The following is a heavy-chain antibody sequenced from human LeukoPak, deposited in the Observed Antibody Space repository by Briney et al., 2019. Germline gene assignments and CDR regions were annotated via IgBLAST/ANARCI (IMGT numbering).Heavy chain of an antibody. CDR1: GFTFSSYA. D-gene: IGHD3-9*01. CDR3: AKVRFSTSLGRYFDWLLFPPDY. CDR2: ISGSGGST. V-gene: IGHV3-23*01. Sequence: PGGSLRLSCAASGFTFSSYAMSWVRQAPGKGLEWVSAISGSGGSTYYADSVKGRFTISRDNSKNTLYLQMNSLRAEDTAVYYCAKVRFSTSLGRYFDWLLFPPDYWGQGTLVTVSS. J-gene: IGHJ4*02.